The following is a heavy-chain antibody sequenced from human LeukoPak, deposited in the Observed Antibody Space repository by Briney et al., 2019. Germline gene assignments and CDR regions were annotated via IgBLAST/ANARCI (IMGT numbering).Heavy chain of an antibody. V-gene: IGHV3-48*03. CDR3: ARPGRPGDAFDV. Sequence: GGSLRLSCAASGFTFSSYEMNWVRQAPGKGLEWVSYISGSGNTIYYADSMKGRFAVSRDNAKNSLYLQMNSLRAEDTAVYYCARPGRPGDAFDVWGQGTMVTVSS. J-gene: IGHJ3*01. CDR2: ISGSGNTI. CDR1: GFTFSSYE.